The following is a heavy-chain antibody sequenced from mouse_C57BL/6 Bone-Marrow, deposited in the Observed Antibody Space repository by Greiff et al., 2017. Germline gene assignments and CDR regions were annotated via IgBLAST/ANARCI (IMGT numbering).Heavy chain of an antibody. J-gene: IGHJ4*01. Sequence: VQLQQSGPGMVKPSQSLSLTCTVTGYSITSGYDWHWIRHFPGNKLEWMGYISYSGSTNYNPSLKSRISITHDTSKNHFFLKLNSVTTEDTATYYCARGGAAEGYYYAMDYWGQGTSVTVSS. CDR1: GYSITSGYD. V-gene: IGHV3-1*01. CDR2: ISYSGST. CDR3: ARGGAAEGYYYAMDY.